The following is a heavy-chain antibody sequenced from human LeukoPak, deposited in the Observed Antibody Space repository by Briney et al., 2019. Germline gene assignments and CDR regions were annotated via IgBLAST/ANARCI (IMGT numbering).Heavy chain of an antibody. CDR3: ARDGCSSTRCYDY. CDR1: GFTFSSYS. J-gene: IGHJ4*02. Sequence: GGSLRLSCAASGFTFSSYSMNWVRPAPGKGLEWVSYISSSGSTIYYADSVKGRFTISRDNAKNSLYLQMNSLRAEDTAVYYCARDGCSSTRCYDYWGQGTLVTVSS. CDR2: ISSSGSTI. V-gene: IGHV3-48*01. D-gene: IGHD2-2*01.